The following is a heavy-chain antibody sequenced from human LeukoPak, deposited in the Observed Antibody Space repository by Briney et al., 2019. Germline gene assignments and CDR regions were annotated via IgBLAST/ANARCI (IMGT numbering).Heavy chain of an antibody. CDR1: GYSFTSYW. CDR3: ARHGTGDNWYFDL. J-gene: IGHJ2*01. Sequence: GESLKISCKGSGYSFTSYWIGWVRQMPGKGLGLMGIIYPGDFDIRYSPSSQGQVTISADKSISTAYLQWSSLKASDTAMYYCARHGTGDNWYFDLWGRGTLVTVSS. CDR2: IYPGDFDI. V-gene: IGHV5-51*01. D-gene: IGHD7-27*01.